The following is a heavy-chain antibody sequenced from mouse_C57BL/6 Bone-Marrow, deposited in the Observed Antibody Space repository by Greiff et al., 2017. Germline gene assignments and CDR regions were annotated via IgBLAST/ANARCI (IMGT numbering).Heavy chain of an antibody. J-gene: IGHJ2*01. D-gene: IGHD1-1*01. CDR1: GFNIKDYY. V-gene: IGHV14-2*01. CDR2: IAPEDGET. CDR3: AKAARIYYYADYFDY. Sequence: VQLQQSGAELVKPGASVKLSCTASGFNIKDYYMHWVKQRTDKGLEWIGRIAPEDGETKYAPKFQGKATITADTSSNPAYLQLSSLTSEDTAVYYGAKAARIYYYADYFDYGGQGTTLTGSS.